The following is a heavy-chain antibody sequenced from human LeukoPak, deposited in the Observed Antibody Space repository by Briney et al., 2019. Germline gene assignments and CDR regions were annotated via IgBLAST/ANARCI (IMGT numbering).Heavy chain of an antibody. V-gene: IGHV4-59*01. CDR2: IYYSGST. D-gene: IGHD2-15*01. J-gene: IGHJ6*03. Sequence: SETLSLTCTVSGGSMRTYYWSWIRQPPGKGLEWIGYIYYSGSTNYNPSLKSRVTISVDTSKNQFSLKLSSVTAADTAVYYCARTTEGYCRGRSCYSYYYYMDVWGKGTTVTVSS. CDR1: GGSMRTYY. CDR3: ARTTEGYCRGRSCYSYYYYMDV.